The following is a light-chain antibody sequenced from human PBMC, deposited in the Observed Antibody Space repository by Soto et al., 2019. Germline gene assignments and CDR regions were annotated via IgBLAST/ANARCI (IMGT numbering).Light chain of an antibody. CDR1: SSDVGGYNY. V-gene: IGLV2-14*01. Sequence: QSALTQPASVSGSPGQSITISCTGTSSDVGGYNYVSWYQQHPGKAPKLMIYDVSNRPSGVSNRFSGSKSGNAASLTISGLQAEDEADYYCSSYTSNSNHVVFGGGTKLTVL. CDR3: SSYTSNSNHVV. J-gene: IGLJ2*01. CDR2: DVS.